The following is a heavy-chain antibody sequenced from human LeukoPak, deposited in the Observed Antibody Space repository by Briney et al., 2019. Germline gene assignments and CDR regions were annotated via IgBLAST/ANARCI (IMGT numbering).Heavy chain of an antibody. D-gene: IGHD2-21*02. Sequence: GGSLRLSCVASGFPFSSYWMTWVRQAPGKGLEWVAHINPDGRDTYYVDSVKGRFTISRDNAQNSMYLQMNSLRVEDTAVYYCTSWGDTTAEYFQRWGQGTLVTVSS. J-gene: IGHJ1*01. CDR1: GFPFSSYW. CDR2: INPDGRDT. CDR3: TSWGDTTAEYFQR. V-gene: IGHV3-7*01.